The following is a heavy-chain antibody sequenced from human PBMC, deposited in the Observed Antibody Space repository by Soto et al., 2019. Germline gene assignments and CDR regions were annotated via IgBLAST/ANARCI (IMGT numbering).Heavy chain of an antibody. J-gene: IGHJ5*02. V-gene: IGHV4-61*01. CDR3: ERDPDL. CDR2: IYYSGNT. Sequence: SETLSLTCTVSGGSVSSANYYWGWIRQPPGKGLEWIGSIYYSGNTNYNPSLNSRVTISVDTSKNQFSLRLSSVTAADTAVYNSERDPDLWGQGTLVTVSS. CDR1: GGSVSSANYY.